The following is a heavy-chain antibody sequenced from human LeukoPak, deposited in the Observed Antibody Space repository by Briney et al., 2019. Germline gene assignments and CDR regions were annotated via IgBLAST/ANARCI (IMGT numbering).Heavy chain of an antibody. J-gene: IGHJ4*02. V-gene: IGHV3-33*06. CDR1: GFSFSSHG. Sequence: GGSLRLSCVASGFSFSSHGMHWVRQAPGKGLEWVAVIWHDGRSIYNEDSVKGRFTISRDTSENTVYLQMNSLRAEDTAVYYCAKGFSTLWVNYFDDWGQGTPVTVSS. CDR3: AKGFSTLWVNYFDD. D-gene: IGHD2-21*01. CDR2: IWHDGRSI.